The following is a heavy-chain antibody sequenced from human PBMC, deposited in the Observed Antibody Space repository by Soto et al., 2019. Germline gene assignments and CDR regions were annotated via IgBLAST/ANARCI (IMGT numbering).Heavy chain of an antibody. Sequence: QVRLVQSGAEVKEPGDSVRVSCEASGYTFTAYHIHWVRQAPGQGLEWMGWINPKFGDTGYAQDFQGRVSMPRDMSISTVYMELSRLTSDDTAIYYCARNMDYYYGRGSGNGHGVWGQGTTVTVFS. CDR2: INPKFGDT. V-gene: IGHV1-2*02. J-gene: IGHJ6*02. CDR3: ARNMDYYYGRGSGNGHGV. D-gene: IGHD3-10*02. CDR1: GYTFTAYH.